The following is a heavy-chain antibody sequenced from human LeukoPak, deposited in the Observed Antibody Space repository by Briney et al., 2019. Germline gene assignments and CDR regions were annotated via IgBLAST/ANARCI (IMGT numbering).Heavy chain of an antibody. Sequence: KRGESLKISCKGSGYSFTSYWIGWVRQMPGKGLEWMGIIYPGDSDTRYSPSFQGQVTISADKSISTAYLQWSSLKASDTAMYYCASSSDYYDSSGHPDYWAREPWSPSPQ. D-gene: IGHD3-22*01. CDR2: IYPGDSDT. V-gene: IGHV5-51*01. J-gene: IGHJ4*02. CDR1: GYSFTSYW. CDR3: ASSSDYYDSSGHPDY.